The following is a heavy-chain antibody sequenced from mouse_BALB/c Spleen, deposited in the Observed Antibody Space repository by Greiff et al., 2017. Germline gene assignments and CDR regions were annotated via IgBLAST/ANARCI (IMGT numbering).Heavy chain of an antibody. J-gene: IGHJ1*01. CDR1: GFNIKDTY. D-gene: IGHD4-1*02. V-gene: IGHV14-3*02. CDR2: IDPANGNT. CDR3: AAQLGRWCFDV. Sequence: EVKLMESGAELVKPGASVKLSCTASGFNIKDTYMHWVKQRPEQGLEWIGRIDPANGNTKYDPKFQGKATITADTSSNTAYLQLSSLTSEDTAVYYWAAQLGRWCFDVWGAGTTVNVSS.